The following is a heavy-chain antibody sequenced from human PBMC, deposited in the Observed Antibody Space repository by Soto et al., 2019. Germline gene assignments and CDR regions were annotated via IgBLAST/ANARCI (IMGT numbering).Heavy chain of an antibody. D-gene: IGHD3-10*01. CDR3: ATGSSSGSRVRGVYGMDV. J-gene: IGHJ6*02. Sequence: GASVKVSFKASGYTFTGYYMHWVRQAPGQGLEWMGWINPNSGGTNYAQKFQGRVTMTRDTSISTAYMELSRLRSDDTAVYYCATGSSSGSRVRGVYGMDVWGQGTTVTVSS. CDR1: GYTFTGYY. CDR2: INPNSGGT. V-gene: IGHV1-2*02.